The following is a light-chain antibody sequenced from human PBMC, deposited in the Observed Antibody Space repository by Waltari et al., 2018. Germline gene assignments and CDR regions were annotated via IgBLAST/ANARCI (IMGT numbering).Light chain of an antibody. CDR3: QESYSFTRT. Sequence: DIQMTQSPSSLSASVGDRVTITCRASQTISRYLNWYQQKPGKAPNHLISAASSLQSGVPSRFSGSGSGRDFTLIITSLQPEDFATYYCQESYSFTRTFGQGTKVEIK. V-gene: IGKV1-39*01. J-gene: IGKJ1*01. CDR2: AAS. CDR1: QTISRY.